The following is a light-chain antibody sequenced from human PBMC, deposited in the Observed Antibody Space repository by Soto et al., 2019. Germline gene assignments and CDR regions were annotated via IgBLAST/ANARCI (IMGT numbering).Light chain of an antibody. CDR2: WAS. V-gene: IGKV4-1*01. CDR3: QQYYSTPWT. J-gene: IGKJ1*01. CDR1: QSVLYSSNSKNY. Sequence: DIVMTQSPDSLAVSLGERATINCKSSQSVLYSSNSKNYLAWYQQKPGQPPKLLIYWASTRESGVPDRFSGSGSGTDLTLTISSLQAEDVVVYYCQQYYSTPWTFGQGTKVEIK.